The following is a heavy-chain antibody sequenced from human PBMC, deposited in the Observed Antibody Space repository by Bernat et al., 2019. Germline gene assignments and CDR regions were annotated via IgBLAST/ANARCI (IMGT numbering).Heavy chain of an antibody. CDR1: GFTFSSYA. CDR2: ISYDGSNK. Sequence: QVQLVESGGGVVQPGRSLRLSCAASGFTFSSYAMHWVRQAPGKGLEWVAVISYDGSNKYYADSVKGRFTISRDNSKNTLYLQMNSLRAEDTAVYYCARARAYDSSGYYDAFDIWGQGTMVTVSS. CDR3: ARARAYDSSGYYDAFDI. D-gene: IGHD3-22*01. V-gene: IGHV3-30-3*01. J-gene: IGHJ3*02.